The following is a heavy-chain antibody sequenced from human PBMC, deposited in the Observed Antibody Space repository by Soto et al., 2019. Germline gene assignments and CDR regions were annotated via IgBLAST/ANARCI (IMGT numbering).Heavy chain of an antibody. J-gene: IGHJ4*02. CDR3: ATLGATVGYFDY. CDR2: ISYDGSDK. CDR1: GFTFSSFD. V-gene: IGHV3-30*03. D-gene: IGHD1-26*01. Sequence: QVQLVESGGGVVQPGRSLRLSCAASGFTFSSFDMHWVRQVPGKGLEWVAVISYDGSDKYYADSVKGRFTISRDNSKNTLYLQMNSLRAEDTAVYYCATLGATVGYFDYWGQGALVTVSS.